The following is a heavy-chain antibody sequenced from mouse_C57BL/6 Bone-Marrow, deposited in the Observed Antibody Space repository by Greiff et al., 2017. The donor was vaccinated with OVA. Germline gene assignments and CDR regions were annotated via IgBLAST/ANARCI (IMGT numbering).Heavy chain of an antibody. CDR1: GYTFTSYW. Sequence: QVQLQQPGAELVKPGASVKLSCKASGYTFTSYWMHWVKQRPGQGLEWIGMIHPNSGSTNYNEKFKSKATLTVDTSSSTAYMQLSSPTSEDSAVYYCARRGYYGNQYYFDYWGQGTTLTVSS. J-gene: IGHJ2*01. CDR3: ARRGYYGNQYYFDY. V-gene: IGHV1-64*01. D-gene: IGHD2-1*01. CDR2: IHPNSGST.